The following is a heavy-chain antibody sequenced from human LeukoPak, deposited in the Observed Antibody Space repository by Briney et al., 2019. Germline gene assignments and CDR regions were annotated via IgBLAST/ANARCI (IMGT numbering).Heavy chain of an antibody. J-gene: IGHJ1*01. Sequence: APVKVSCKASGYTFTGYYMHWVRQAPGQGLEWMGWINPNSGGTNYAQKFQGRVTMTRDTSISTAYMELSRLRSDDTAVYYCARVPNDYVWGSYRYSYFQHWGQGTLVTVSS. CDR3: ARVPNDYVWGSYRYSYFQH. V-gene: IGHV1-2*02. CDR1: GYTFTGYY. CDR2: INPNSGGT. D-gene: IGHD3-16*02.